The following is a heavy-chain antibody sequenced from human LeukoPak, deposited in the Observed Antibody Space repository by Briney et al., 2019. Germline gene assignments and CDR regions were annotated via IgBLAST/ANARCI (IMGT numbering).Heavy chain of an antibody. CDR1: GYSITNYW. CDR2: IYPGDSDT. D-gene: IGHD6-6*01. Sequence: GESLKISWKGSGYSITNYWIGLVREMPGKGLEWVWIIYPGDSDTRYSPSFQGQVTISADKSISTAYLQWSSLTASDTAMYYCARSPRPLTAARPSSSFWGDPWGQGTQVTVSS. CDR3: ARSPRPLTAARPSSSFWGDP. V-gene: IGHV5-51*01. J-gene: IGHJ5*02.